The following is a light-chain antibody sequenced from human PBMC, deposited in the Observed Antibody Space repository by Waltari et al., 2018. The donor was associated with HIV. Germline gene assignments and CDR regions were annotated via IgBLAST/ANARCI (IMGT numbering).Light chain of an antibody. Sequence: DIVMTQSPHSLPVTPGEPASISYRSSQSLLHSNGYNYLDWYLQRPGQPPQLLIYLCSTRAPGVPDRFGGSGSGTEFTLKISRVEAEDIWVYYCMQGLQNPRTFGQGTKVEIK. CDR3: MQGLQNPRT. J-gene: IGKJ1*01. CDR1: QSLLHSNGYNY. CDR2: LCS. V-gene: IGKV2-28*01.